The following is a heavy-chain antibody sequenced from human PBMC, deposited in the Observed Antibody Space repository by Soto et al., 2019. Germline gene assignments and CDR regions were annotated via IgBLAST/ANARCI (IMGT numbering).Heavy chain of an antibody. D-gene: IGHD1-1*01. CDR3: VRTMQPGTTTYFDY. Sequence: PSETLSLTCAVYGGSFSGYYWTWIRQPPGTGLEWIGEINHSGSTNYNPSLKSRVTISVDTSKNQFSLKLTSVTAADTAVYYCVRTMQPGTTTYFDYWGQGMLVTVSS. V-gene: IGHV4-34*01. J-gene: IGHJ4*02. CDR1: GGSFSGYY. CDR2: INHSGST.